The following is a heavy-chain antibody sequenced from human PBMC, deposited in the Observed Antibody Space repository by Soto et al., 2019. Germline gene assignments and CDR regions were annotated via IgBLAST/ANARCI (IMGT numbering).Heavy chain of an antibody. CDR3: ARDGDCSGGSCYSYCWFDP. CDR2: ISAYNGNT. J-gene: IGHJ5*02. D-gene: IGHD2-15*01. V-gene: IGHV1-18*01. Sequence: QVQLVQSGAEVKQPGASVKVSCKASGYTFTSYGISWVRQAPGQGLAWMGWISAYNGNTNYAQKLQGRVTMTTDASTSTAYMELRSLRSDDTAVYYCARDGDCSGGSCYSYCWFDPWGQGTLVTVSS. CDR1: GYTFTSYG.